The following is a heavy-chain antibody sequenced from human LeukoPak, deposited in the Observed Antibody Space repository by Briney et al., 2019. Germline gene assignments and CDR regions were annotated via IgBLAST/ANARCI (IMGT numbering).Heavy chain of an antibody. V-gene: IGHV3-30*03. CDR2: MSYNGNK. Sequence: GGSLRLSCAASGFTFTSYGFHWVRQAPGKALEWVAFMSYNGNKKYGDSVKGRFTISRDNAKNTLHLQMNGLRPDDTAVYYCARDPRDISRWANAFDIWGQGTMVTVSS. J-gene: IGHJ3*02. CDR3: ARDPRDISRWANAFDI. CDR1: GFTFTSYG. D-gene: IGHD2-15*01.